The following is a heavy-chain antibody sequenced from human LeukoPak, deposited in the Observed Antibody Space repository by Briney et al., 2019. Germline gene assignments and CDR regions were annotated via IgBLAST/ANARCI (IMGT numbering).Heavy chain of an antibody. CDR2: IYYSGST. CDR3: ARAKDTAMAYGDFDY. D-gene: IGHD5-18*01. J-gene: IGHJ4*02. CDR1: GGSISSYY. Sequence: SETLSLTCTVSGGSISSYYWSWIRQPPGKGLEWIGYIYYSGSTNYNPSLKSRVTISVGTSKNQFSLKLSSVTAADTAVYYCARAKDTAMAYGDFDYWGQGTLVTVSS. V-gene: IGHV4-59*01.